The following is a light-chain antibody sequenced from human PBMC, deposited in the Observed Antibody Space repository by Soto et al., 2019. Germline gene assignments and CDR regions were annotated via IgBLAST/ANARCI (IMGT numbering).Light chain of an antibody. Sequence: EIVLTQSPGTLSLSPGERVTLSCRASQSVRNSYLAWYQQKPGQPPRLLIYGASSRATGIPDRFSGSWSGTDFTLTISRLEPEDFAVYYCQHYGSSPPMYTFGQGTKVDIK. J-gene: IGKJ2*01. CDR1: QSVRNSY. V-gene: IGKV3-20*01. CDR2: GAS. CDR3: QHYGSSPPMYT.